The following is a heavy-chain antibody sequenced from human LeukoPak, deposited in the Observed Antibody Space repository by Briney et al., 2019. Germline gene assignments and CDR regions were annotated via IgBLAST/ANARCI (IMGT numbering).Heavy chain of an antibody. CDR3: AKETGRWELE. Sequence: GGSLRLSCAASGFTFSSYGIHWVRQAPGKGLEWVAVISNDGSNKYYADSVKGRFTISRDNSKNTLYLQMNSLRAEDAAVYYCAKETGRWELEWGQGTLVTVSS. CDR2: ISNDGSNK. V-gene: IGHV3-30*18. CDR1: GFTFSSYG. D-gene: IGHD1-26*01. J-gene: IGHJ4*02.